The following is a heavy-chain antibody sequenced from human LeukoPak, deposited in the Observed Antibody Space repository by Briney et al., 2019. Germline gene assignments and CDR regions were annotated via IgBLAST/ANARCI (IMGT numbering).Heavy chain of an antibody. CDR2: INPSGGST. CDR1: GYTFTSYY. J-gene: IGHJ4*02. Sequence: ASVKVSCKASGYTFTSYYMHWVRQAPGQGLEWMGIINPSGGSTSYAQKFQGRVTMTRDTSTSTVYVELSSLRSEDTAVYYCAREGGHDSSGYHFDYWGQGTLVTVSS. V-gene: IGHV1-46*01. D-gene: IGHD3-22*01. CDR3: AREGGHDSSGYHFDY.